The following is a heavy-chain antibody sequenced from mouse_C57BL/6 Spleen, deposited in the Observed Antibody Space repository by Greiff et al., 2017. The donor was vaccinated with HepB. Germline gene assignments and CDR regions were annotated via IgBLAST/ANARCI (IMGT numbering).Heavy chain of an antibody. CDR3: AREEGYV. CDR2: ISSGSSTI. V-gene: IGHV5-17*01. Sequence: EVKLEESGGGLVKPGGSLKLSCAASGFTFSDYGMHWVRQAPEKGLEWVAYISSGSSTIYYADTVKGRFTISRDNAKNTLFLQMTSLRAEDAAMYYCAREEGYVWGQGTSVTVSS. CDR1: GFTFSDYG. D-gene: IGHD2-2*01. J-gene: IGHJ4*01.